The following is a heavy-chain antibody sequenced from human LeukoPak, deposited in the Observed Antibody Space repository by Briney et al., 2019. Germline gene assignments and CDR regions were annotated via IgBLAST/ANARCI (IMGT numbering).Heavy chain of an antibody. CDR3: ARVEYFGSGSYRFDP. D-gene: IGHD3-10*01. CDR1: GDSVSRNGVA. CDR2: TYYRSKWYK. J-gene: IGHJ5*02. V-gene: IGHV6-1*01. Sequence: SQTLSLTCAISGDSVSRNGVAWNWIRQSPSRGLEWLGRTYYRSKWYKEYAASVRSRITISPDTSKNQFSLQPNSVTPEDTAVYYCARVEYFGSGSYRFDPWGQGTLVTVSS.